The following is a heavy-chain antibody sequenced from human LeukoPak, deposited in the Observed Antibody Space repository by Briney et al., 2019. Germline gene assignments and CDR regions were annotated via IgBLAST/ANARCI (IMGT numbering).Heavy chain of an antibody. CDR3: ARGSSGIYSGYEIDY. J-gene: IGHJ4*02. Sequence: GGSLRLSCAASGFTFSSYWMSWVRQAPGKGLEWVANIKQDGSEKYYVDSVKGRFTISRDNAKNSLYLQMDSLRAEDTAVYYCARGSSGIYSGYEIDYWGQGTLVTVSS. CDR2: IKQDGSEK. CDR1: GFTFSSYW. V-gene: IGHV3-7*01. D-gene: IGHD5-12*01.